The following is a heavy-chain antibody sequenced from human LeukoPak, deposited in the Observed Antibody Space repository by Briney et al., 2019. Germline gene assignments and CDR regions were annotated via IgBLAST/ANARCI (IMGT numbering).Heavy chain of an antibody. CDR1: GYSISSGYY. CDR2: IYHSGST. D-gene: IGHD3-16*01. J-gene: IGHJ4*02. CDR3: ARGAHYAWNS. V-gene: IGHV4-38-2*02. Sequence: SETLSLTCTVSGYSISSGYYWGWIRQPPGKGLEWIGSIYHSGSTYYNPSLKSRVTISINTSKNQFSLKLSSVTAADTAVYFCARGAHYAWNSWGQGTLVTVSS.